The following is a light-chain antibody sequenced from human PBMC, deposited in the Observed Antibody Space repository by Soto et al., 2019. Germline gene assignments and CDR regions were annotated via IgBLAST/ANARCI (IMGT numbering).Light chain of an antibody. CDR1: QSVLYSSNNKTY. Sequence: DIVMTQSPDSLAVSLGERATINCKSSQSVLYSSNNKTYLAWYQQRPGQPPKLLIYWASTRESGVPGRFSGSGSGRDVTLTITSLQAEDVAVYYCQQYESTPPTFGQGTKLEIK. V-gene: IGKV4-1*01. CDR3: QQYESTPPT. J-gene: IGKJ2*01. CDR2: WAS.